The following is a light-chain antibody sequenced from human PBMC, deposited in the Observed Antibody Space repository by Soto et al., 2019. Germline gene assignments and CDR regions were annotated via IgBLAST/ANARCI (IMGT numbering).Light chain of an antibody. Sequence: EIVRTQSPATLSVSPGERATLSCMASQSVSSNLAWYQQKPGQAPRLLIYGASTRATGIPSRFSGSGSGTEFTLTISNLQSEDFAVYYCQQYNNWPPTFGQGTKVEIK. V-gene: IGKV3-15*01. J-gene: IGKJ1*01. CDR1: QSVSSN. CDR2: GAS. CDR3: QQYNNWPPT.